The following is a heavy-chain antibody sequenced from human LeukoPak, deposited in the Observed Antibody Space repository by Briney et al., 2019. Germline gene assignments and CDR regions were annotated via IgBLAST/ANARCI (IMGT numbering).Heavy chain of an antibody. CDR3: ARDPDSYGYYYYMDV. CDR2: IRNDGSDK. CDR1: GFTFGSYG. J-gene: IGHJ6*03. D-gene: IGHD4-17*01. Sequence: GGSLRLSCAASGFTFGSYGMHWVRQAPGKGLEWVAFIRNDGSDKDYGDSVKGRFTISRDNSKNTLYLQMNSLRAEDTAVYYCARDPDSYGYYYYMDVWGKGTTVTVSS. V-gene: IGHV3-30*02.